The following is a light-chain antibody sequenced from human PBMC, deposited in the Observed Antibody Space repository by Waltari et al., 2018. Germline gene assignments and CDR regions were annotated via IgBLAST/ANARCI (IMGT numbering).Light chain of an antibody. J-gene: IGLJ3*02. CDR2: EEN. V-gene: IGLV6-57*01. CDR1: SGSIIKNY. Sequence: FMLTQPHSVSESPGKTVTISFTRSSGSIIKNYVQWFQQRPDSSPTTVIYEENQRPPEVPDRFSGSIDSSANSASLTISGLKTEDEADYYCQSYDSSQWVFGGGTKLTVL. CDR3: QSYDSSQWV.